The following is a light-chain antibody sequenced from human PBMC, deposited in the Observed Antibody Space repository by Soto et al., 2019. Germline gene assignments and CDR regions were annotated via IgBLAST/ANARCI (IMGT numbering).Light chain of an antibody. V-gene: IGKV1-39*01. CDR3: RQSYITLRWT. J-gene: IGKJ1*01. CDR2: AAS. Sequence: DIQMTQSPSSLSASVGHSVTITCRASPSISTYLNWYQQKPGKAPKLLIYAASSLQTGVPSRFSGSVSGADFTLSITSLQPEDFATYACRQSYITLRWTFGQGTKVEIK. CDR1: PSISTY.